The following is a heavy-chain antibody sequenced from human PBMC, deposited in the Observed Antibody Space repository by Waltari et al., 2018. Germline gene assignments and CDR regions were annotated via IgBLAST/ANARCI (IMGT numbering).Heavy chain of an antibody. Sequence: QVQLVQSGAEVKKPGASVKVSCKASGYTFTSYYMHWVRQAPGQGLEWMGIINPRGGSTNDEQKFQGRVTMTRDTSTSTVYMELSSLRSEDTAVYYCAREVTAIPNTNYYYYGMDVWGQGTTVTVSS. CDR2: INPRGGST. D-gene: IGHD5-18*01. J-gene: IGHJ6*02. CDR3: AREVTAIPNTNYYYYGMDV. CDR1: GYTFTSYY. V-gene: IGHV1-46*01.